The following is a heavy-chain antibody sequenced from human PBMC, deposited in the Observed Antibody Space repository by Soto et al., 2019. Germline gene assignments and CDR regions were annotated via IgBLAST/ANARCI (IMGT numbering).Heavy chain of an antibody. D-gene: IGHD3-9*01. Sequence: PXXSLKISCKGSGYSFTSYWIGWVRQMPGKGLEWMGIIYPGDSDTRYSPSFQGEVTISADKSISTAYLQWSSLKASDTAMYYCXRQXXILTGYYTYWGQGTLVTVSS. CDR1: GYSFTSYW. J-gene: IGHJ4*02. V-gene: IGHV5-51*01. CDR3: XRQXXILTGYYTY. CDR2: IYPGDSDT.